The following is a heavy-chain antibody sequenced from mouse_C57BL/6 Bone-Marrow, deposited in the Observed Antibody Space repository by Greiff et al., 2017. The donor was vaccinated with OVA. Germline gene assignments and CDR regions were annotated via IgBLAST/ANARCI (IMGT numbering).Heavy chain of an antibody. CDR3: ARGANWDYFDY. CDR1: GYSITSGYY. Sequence: VQLQQSGPGLVKPSQSLSLTCSVTGYSITSGYYWNWIRQFPGNKLEWMGYISYDGSNNYNPSLKNRISITRDTSKNQFFLKLNSVTTEDTASYYCARGANWDYFDYWGQGTTLTVFS. D-gene: IGHD4-1*01. V-gene: IGHV3-6*01. CDR2: ISYDGSN. J-gene: IGHJ2*01.